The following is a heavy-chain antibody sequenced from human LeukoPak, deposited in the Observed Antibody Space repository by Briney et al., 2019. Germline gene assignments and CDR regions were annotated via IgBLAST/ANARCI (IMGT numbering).Heavy chain of an antibody. V-gene: IGHV3-74*01. J-gene: IGHJ4*02. CDR3: ARDSVEWYIFDY. CDR2: TNRDGSST. Sequence: PGGSLRLSCAASGFTFSSYSMNWVRQAPGKGLEWVARTNRDGSSTAYADSVKGRFTISKDNAKNTLYLLMNSLRAEDTAVYYCARDSVEWYIFDYWGQGTLVTVSS. D-gene: IGHD3-3*01. CDR1: GFTFSSYS.